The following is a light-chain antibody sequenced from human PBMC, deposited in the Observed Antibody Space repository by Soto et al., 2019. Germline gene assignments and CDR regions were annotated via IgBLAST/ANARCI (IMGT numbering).Light chain of an antibody. CDR1: QTVYKW. CDR3: QQYNTYPWT. Sequence: DIQMTQSPSTLSASVGDRVTISCRASQTVYKWLAWYQQKPGKAPKLLICDAPSLESGVPSRFSGSGSETEFTLTISSLQPDDFATYYCQQYNTYPWTFGQGTRVEI. CDR2: DAP. V-gene: IGKV1-5*01. J-gene: IGKJ1*01.